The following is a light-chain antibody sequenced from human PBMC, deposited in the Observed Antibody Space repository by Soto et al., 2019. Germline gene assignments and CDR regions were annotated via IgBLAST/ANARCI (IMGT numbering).Light chain of an antibody. CDR2: DAS. V-gene: IGKV1-33*01. J-gene: IGKJ4*01. CDR3: QRYEDVLVT. Sequence: DLQLTQSPSSLSASVGETVTVTCQASQDISVYLNWYQEKPGKAPTLLIYDASNLKTGVPSRFSGLGSGTHFTLTISNLQPEDIATYCCQRYEDVLVTFGGGTKVAI. CDR1: QDISVY.